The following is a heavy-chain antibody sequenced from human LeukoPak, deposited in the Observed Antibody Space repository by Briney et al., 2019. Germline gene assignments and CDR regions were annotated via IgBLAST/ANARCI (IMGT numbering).Heavy chain of an antibody. D-gene: IGHD5-24*01. Sequence: SVKVCCKASGFTFTSSAMQWVRQARGQRLEWIGWIVVGSGNTNYAQKFQERVTITRDMSTSTAYMELSSLRSEDTAVYYCAAFRDGFTLGYWYFDLWGRGTLVTVSS. V-gene: IGHV1-58*02. J-gene: IGHJ2*01. CDR3: AAFRDGFTLGYWYFDL. CDR1: GFTFTSSA. CDR2: IVVGSGNT.